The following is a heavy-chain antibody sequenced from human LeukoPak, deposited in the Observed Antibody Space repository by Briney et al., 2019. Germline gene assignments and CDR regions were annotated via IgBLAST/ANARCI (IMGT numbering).Heavy chain of an antibody. Sequence: PGGSLRLSCAASGFTFSNYEMNWVRQAPGKGLEWVSYISSSSVITIFYADSVKGRFTVSRDNAKNSLYLHMNSLRAEHTAVYYCARASSGWYYLDYWGQGTLVTVSS. CDR1: GFTFSNYE. CDR3: ARASSGWYYLDY. D-gene: IGHD6-19*01. J-gene: IGHJ4*02. V-gene: IGHV3-48*03. CDR2: ISSSSVITI.